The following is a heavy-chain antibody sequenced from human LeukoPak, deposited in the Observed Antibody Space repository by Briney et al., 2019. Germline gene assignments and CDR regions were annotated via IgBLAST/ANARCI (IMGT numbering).Heavy chain of an antibody. J-gene: IGHJ4*02. CDR2: TRDKANSYTT. Sequence: GGSLRLSCAASGFTFSDHYMDWVRQAPWKGLEWVARTRDKANSYTTEYAASVKSRFAISRDDSKNSLYLQMNSLRTEDTAVYFCARGSTGRPSVFDYWGQGTLVTV. D-gene: IGHD1-14*01. V-gene: IGHV3-72*01. CDR1: GFTFSDHY. CDR3: ARGSTGRPSVFDY.